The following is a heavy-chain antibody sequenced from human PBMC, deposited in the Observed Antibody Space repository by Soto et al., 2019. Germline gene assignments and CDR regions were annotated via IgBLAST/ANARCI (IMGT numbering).Heavy chain of an antibody. V-gene: IGHV4-38-2*01. D-gene: IGHD1-26*01. J-gene: IGHJ4*02. CDR3: ARVTYSGSYYGGLDY. CDR2: IYHSGST. CDR1: GYSISSGYY. Sequence: WETLSLTCAVSGYSISSGYYWGWIRQPPGKGLEWIGSIYHSGSTYYNPSLKSRVTISVDTSKNQFSLKLSSVTAADTAVYYCARVTYSGSYYGGLDYWGQGTMVTVYS.